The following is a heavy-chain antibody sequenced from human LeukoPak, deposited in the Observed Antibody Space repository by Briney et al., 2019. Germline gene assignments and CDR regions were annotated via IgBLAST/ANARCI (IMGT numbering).Heavy chain of an antibody. CDR2: INTNTGNP. J-gene: IGHJ6*03. Sequence: ASVKVSCKASGYTFTSYAMNWVRQAPGQGRKGVGWINTNTGNPTYAQGFTGRFVFSLDTSVSTAYLQISSLKAADTAVYYCARAFRGYSYGFYYYYMDVWGKGTTVTVSS. D-gene: IGHD5-18*01. CDR1: GYTFTSYA. CDR3: ARAFRGYSYGFYYYYMDV. V-gene: IGHV7-4-1*02.